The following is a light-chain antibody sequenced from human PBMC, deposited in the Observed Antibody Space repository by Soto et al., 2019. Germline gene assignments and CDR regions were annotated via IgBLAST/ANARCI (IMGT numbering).Light chain of an antibody. Sequence: IPMTQSPSTLSANVEDRDTITCRASQSISSWLAWYQQKPGKAPKLLIYDASSLESGVPSRFSGSGSGTEFTLTICSLQPDDFATYYCQQYNSYWTFAQGTKVDI. J-gene: IGKJ1*01. CDR2: DAS. CDR1: QSISSW. CDR3: QQYNSYWT. V-gene: IGKV1-5*01.